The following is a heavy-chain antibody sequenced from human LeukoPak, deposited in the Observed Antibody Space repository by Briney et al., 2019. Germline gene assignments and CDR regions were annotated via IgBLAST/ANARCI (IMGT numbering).Heavy chain of an antibody. D-gene: IGHD5-24*01. Sequence: SETLSLTCAVYGGSFSGYYWSWIRQPPGKGLEWIGEINHSGSTNHNPSFKSRVTISVDTSKNQFSLNLSSVTAADTAVYYCARGTDGMATSFDYWGQGTLVTVSS. CDR2: INHSGST. CDR1: GGSFSGYY. V-gene: IGHV4-34*01. CDR3: ARGTDGMATSFDY. J-gene: IGHJ4*02.